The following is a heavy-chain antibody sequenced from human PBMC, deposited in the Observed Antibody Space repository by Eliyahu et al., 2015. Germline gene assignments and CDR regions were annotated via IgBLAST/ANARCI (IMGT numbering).Heavy chain of an antibody. CDR3: ARAVRPTKPAPIHYFDY. Sequence: QVQLHQWGAGLLKPSETLSLSCAVHXGXFSGYYWXWXRQPPGKGLEWIGQINHSGSTNYNPSLKSRVTISVDTSKNQFSLKLSSVTAADTAVYYCARAVRPTKPAPIHYFDYWGQGTLVTVSS. CDR1: XGXFSGYY. D-gene: IGHD2-2*01. V-gene: IGHV4-34*01. J-gene: IGHJ4*02. CDR2: INHSGST.